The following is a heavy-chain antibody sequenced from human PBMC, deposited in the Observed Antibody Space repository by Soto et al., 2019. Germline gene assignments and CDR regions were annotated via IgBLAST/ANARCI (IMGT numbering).Heavy chain of an antibody. V-gene: IGHV3-30*03. CDR3: ARDYARGWCQF. CDR2: ISFDGDK. CDR1: GFDFSNSG. D-gene: IGHD2-8*02. Sequence: QVKLVESGGGVVQPGTSLRLSCTASGFDFSNSGIQWVRQTPGKGLECVALISFDGDKYYVDSVKGRFTISRDNPTNTVYLQMNRLRPEDTGVYYCARDYARGWCQFWGQGTLVTVSS. J-gene: IGHJ4*02.